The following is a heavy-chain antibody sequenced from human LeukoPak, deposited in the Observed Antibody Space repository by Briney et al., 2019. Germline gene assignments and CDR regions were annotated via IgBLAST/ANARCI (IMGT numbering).Heavy chain of an antibody. V-gene: IGHV4-34*01. J-gene: IGHJ4*02. CDR1: GGSFSGYY. Sequence: SETLSLTCAVYGGSFSGYYWSWIRQPPGKGQEWIGEINHSGSTNYNPSLKSRVTISVDTSKNQFSLKLSSVTAADTAVYYCASTDQGSFYFDYWGQGTLVTVSS. D-gene: IGHD6-13*01. CDR3: ASTDQGSFYFDY. CDR2: INHSGST.